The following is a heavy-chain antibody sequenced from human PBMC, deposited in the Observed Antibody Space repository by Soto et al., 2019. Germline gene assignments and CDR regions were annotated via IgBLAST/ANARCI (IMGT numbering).Heavy chain of an antibody. CDR2: TKNKGQSFTI. Sequence: TGGSLRLSCAASGFASSDHYMDWVRQAPGKGLEWLGRTKNKGQSFTIEYAPSVKGRFIISGDDSKNSVFLQINSLRTDDTAVYYCARWVAAAADCWGQGTQVTVSS. V-gene: IGHV3-72*01. D-gene: IGHD2-15*01. CDR3: ARWVAAAADC. CDR1: GFASSDHY. J-gene: IGHJ4*02.